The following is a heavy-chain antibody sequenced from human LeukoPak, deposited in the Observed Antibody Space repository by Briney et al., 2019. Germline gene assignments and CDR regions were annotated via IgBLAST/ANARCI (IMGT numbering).Heavy chain of an antibody. V-gene: IGHV3-7*01. J-gene: IGHJ4*02. CDR3: ARDAFSKPDY. Sequence: PGGSLRLSCAASGFTFSTSWMSWVRQAPGKGLEWVANIKQGGSDKYYVGSVKGRFTISRDDGKDSLYLQMNSLRVEDTAVYYCARDAFSKPDYWGQGTLVTVSS. CDR1: GFTFSTSW. D-gene: IGHD4-11*01. CDR2: IKQGGSDK.